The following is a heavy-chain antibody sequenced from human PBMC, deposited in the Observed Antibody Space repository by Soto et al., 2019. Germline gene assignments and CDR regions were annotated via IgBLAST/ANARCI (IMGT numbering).Heavy chain of an antibody. Sequence: SVKVSCKASGSTFSSYAISWVRQAPGQGLEWMGGIIPIFGTANYAQKFQGRVTITADKSTSTAYMELSSLRSEDTAVYYCARTTVVTFIGAFDIWGQGTMVTVSS. D-gene: IGHD4-17*01. CDR2: IIPIFGTA. CDR1: GSTFSSYA. V-gene: IGHV1-69*06. CDR3: ARTTVVTFIGAFDI. J-gene: IGHJ3*02.